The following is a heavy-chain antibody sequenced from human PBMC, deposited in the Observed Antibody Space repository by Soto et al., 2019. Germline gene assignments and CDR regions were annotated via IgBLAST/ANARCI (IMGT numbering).Heavy chain of an antibody. J-gene: IGHJ6*02. D-gene: IGHD3-10*01. Sequence: QVQLVQSGAEVKKPGASVKVSCKASGYTFTGYYMHWVRQAPGQGLEWMGWINPNSGGTNYAQKFQGWVTMTRDTSISTAYMELSMLRSDDTAVYYCARERITMVRGVIIRSGMDVWGQGTTVTVSS. CDR2: INPNSGGT. CDR3: ARERITMVRGVIIRSGMDV. CDR1: GYTFTGYY. V-gene: IGHV1-2*04.